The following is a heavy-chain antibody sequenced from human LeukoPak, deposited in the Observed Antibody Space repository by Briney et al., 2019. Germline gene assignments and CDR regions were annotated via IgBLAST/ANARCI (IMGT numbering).Heavy chain of an antibody. CDR3: ARVPYDSSGYYYEPSAFDI. J-gene: IGHJ3*02. Sequence: PSETLSLTCTVSGGSISSGDYHWSWIRQPPGKGLEWIGYIYYSGSTNYNPSLKSRVTISVDTSKNQFSLKLSSVTAADTAVYYCARVPYDSSGYYYEPSAFDIWGQGTMVTVSS. CDR2: IYYSGST. CDR1: GGSISSGDYH. D-gene: IGHD3-22*01. V-gene: IGHV4-61*08.